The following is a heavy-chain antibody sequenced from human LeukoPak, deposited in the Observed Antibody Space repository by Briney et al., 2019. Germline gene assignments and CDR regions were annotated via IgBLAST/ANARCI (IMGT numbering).Heavy chain of an antibody. D-gene: IGHD6-19*01. J-gene: IGHJ1*01. CDR1: GFTFSDYW. CDR3: ARELAVAGKGNFQH. V-gene: IGHV3-7*01. CDR2: IQEDGSDK. Sequence: PGGSLRLSCAGSGFTFSDYWMSWVRQAPGKGLEWVANIQEDGSDKYYVDSVKGRFTISRDNAKNSLYLQMNSLRAEDTAVYYCARELAVAGKGNFQHWGQGTLVTVSS.